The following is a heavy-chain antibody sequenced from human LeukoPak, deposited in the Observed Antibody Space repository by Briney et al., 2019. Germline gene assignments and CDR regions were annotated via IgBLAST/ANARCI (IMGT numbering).Heavy chain of an antibody. D-gene: IGHD2-2*01. CDR1: GFTFSSYS. V-gene: IGHV3-21*01. J-gene: IGHJ4*02. CDR3: ARDDLHRYCSVTSCYHAS. Sequence: GGSLRLSCAASGFTFSSYSMNWVRQAPEKGLEGVSSIRSSSSYIYYADSVKGRFTISRDNAKNSLYLQMNSLRSEDSGVYYCARDDLHRYCSVTSCYHASGGQGTLVNVSS. CDR2: IRSSSSYI.